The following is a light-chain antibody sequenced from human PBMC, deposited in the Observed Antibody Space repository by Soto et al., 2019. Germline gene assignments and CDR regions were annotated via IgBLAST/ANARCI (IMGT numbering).Light chain of an antibody. CDR1: QSVSSN. Sequence: EIMMTQSPGTLSASPGERATISCRASQSVSSNLAWYQQKPGQAPRLLIYAVSTMATGIPARFSGSGSGTEFTLTISSLQSEDFAVYYCQQYNKWPLTFGQGTKVEIK. J-gene: IGKJ1*01. V-gene: IGKV3-15*01. CDR3: QQYNKWPLT. CDR2: AVS.